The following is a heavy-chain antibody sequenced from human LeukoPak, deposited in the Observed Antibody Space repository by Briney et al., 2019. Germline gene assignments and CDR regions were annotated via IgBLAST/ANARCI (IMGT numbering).Heavy chain of an antibody. D-gene: IGHD4-17*01. Sequence: GGSLRLSCAASGFIFSSFAMTWVRQAPGKGLEWVSSITGGHYATYNTDSVKGRFTISRDNAKNTLYLQMNSLRADDTAIYYCTKDPNGDYIGAFDPWGQGTLVTVSS. V-gene: IGHV3-23*01. J-gene: IGHJ5*02. CDR3: TKDPNGDYIGAFDP. CDR2: ITGGHYAT. CDR1: GFIFSSFA.